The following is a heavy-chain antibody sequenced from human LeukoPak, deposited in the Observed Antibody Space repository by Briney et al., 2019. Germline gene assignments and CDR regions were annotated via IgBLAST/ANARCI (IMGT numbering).Heavy chain of an antibody. CDR3: ASIVGATFDYFDY. CDR2: IKQDGSEK. V-gene: IGHV3-7*01. Sequence: PGGSLRLSCAASGITLSSYWMSWVRQAPGKGLEWVANIKQDGSEKYYVDSVKGRFTISRVNAKNSLYLQMNSLRAEDTAVYYCASIVGATFDYFDYWGQGTLVTVSS. D-gene: IGHD1-26*01. CDR1: GITLSSYW. J-gene: IGHJ4*02.